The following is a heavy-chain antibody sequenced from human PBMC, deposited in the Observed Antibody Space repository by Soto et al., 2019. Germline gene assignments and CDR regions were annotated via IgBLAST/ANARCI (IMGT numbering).Heavy chain of an antibody. J-gene: IGHJ6*02. V-gene: IGHV1-69*13. Sequence: SVELSFKASGGSFMLYAISWVRQAPGQGLEWMGALIPSLGTVNYAQTFQGRVSISADETTNTAYMELTRLRSEDTAVYYCARDRIAAALLNYYGMEVWGQGTTVTVSS. CDR3: ARDRIAAALLNYYGMEV. CDR2: LIPSLGTV. CDR1: GGSFMLYA. D-gene: IGHD6-13*01.